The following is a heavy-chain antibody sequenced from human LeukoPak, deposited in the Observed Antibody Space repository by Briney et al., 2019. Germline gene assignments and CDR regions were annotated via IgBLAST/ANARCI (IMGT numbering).Heavy chain of an antibody. Sequence: SETLSLTCTVSGYSISSGYYWGWIRQPPGKGLEWIGSIYHSGSTYYNPSLKSRVTISVDTSKNQFSLKLSSVTAADTAVYYCARESKDVVPAATEPKNYYYYYMDVWGKGTTVTVSS. CDR1: GYSISSGYY. CDR3: ARESKDVVPAATEPKNYYYYYMDV. CDR2: IYHSGST. D-gene: IGHD2-2*01. J-gene: IGHJ6*03. V-gene: IGHV4-38-2*02.